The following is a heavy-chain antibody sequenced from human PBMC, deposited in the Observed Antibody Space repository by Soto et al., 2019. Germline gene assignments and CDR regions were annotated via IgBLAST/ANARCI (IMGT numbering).Heavy chain of an antibody. D-gene: IGHD5-12*01. CDR1: GLTVSGKKY. J-gene: IGHJ3*02. V-gene: IGHV3-53*01. CDR3: ATWHLREHAYDI. CDR2: GYDLGGT. Sequence: DVQLVESGGGLIQPGGSLRLSCVASGLTVSGKKYMAWVRQAPGKGPEWLSGGYDLGGTYYADSVRGRFTTSIDSSRTTVSIQMRDLRPEDQALYFCATWHLREHAYDIWGQGTMVTVSS.